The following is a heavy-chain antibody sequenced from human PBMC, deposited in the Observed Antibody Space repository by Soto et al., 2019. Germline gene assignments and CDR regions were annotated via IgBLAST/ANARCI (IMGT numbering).Heavy chain of an antibody. CDR1: GFTFSSYT. CDR3: AKVRASYLSASYFYYGLDV. Sequence: EVQLLESGGGLVQPGGSLRLSCAASGFTFSSYTMSWVRRAPGKGLEWVSAVSGSGGSTWYADSVQGRATVSRDNSKNTVSLQMNSLRAEDTAVYYCAKVRASYLSASYFYYGLDVWGQGTTVTVSS. J-gene: IGHJ6*02. CDR2: VSGSGGST. V-gene: IGHV3-23*01. D-gene: IGHD3-10*01.